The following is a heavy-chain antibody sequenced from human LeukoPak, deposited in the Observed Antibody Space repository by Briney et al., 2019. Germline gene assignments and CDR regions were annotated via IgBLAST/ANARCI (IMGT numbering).Heavy chain of an antibody. CDR2: ISSSSSYI. CDR3: ARDFGERTFDY. J-gene: IGHJ4*02. V-gene: IGHV3-21*01. D-gene: IGHD3-10*01. CDR1: GFTFSSYS. Sequence: GGSLRLSCTASGFTFSSYSMNWVRQAPGKGLEWVSSISSSSSYIYYADSVKGRFTISRDNAKNSLYLQMNSLRAEDTAVYYCARDFGERTFDYWGQGTLVTVSS.